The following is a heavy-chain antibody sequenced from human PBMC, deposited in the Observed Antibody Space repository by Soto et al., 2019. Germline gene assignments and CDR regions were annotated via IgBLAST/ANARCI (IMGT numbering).Heavy chain of an antibody. CDR3: ARFQGGAGAPMDD. Sequence: ETLSLTCFVSGGSISSYYWSWIRQSPGKGLEWIGFVFYNGYANYNPSLKSRVTISVDTSKNQFSLRLNSVTAVDTAVYYCARFQGGAGAPMDDWGQGTLVTVSS. D-gene: IGHD3-16*01. CDR2: VFYNGYA. CDR1: GGSISSYY. V-gene: IGHV4-59*01. J-gene: IGHJ4*02.